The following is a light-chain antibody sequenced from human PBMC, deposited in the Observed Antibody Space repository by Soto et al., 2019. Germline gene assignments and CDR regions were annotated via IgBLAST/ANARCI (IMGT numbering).Light chain of an antibody. J-gene: IGLJ3*02. CDR2: LEGSGSY. V-gene: IGLV4-60*02. CDR1: SGHSSYI. CDR3: EAWDSNTNWV. Sequence: QAVVTQSSSASASLGSSVTLTCTLTSGHSSYIIAWHQQQPGKAHRYLMKLEGSGSYNKGSGVPDRFSGSSSGADRYLTISNLQFEDEADYYCEAWDSNTNWVFGGGTKVTVL.